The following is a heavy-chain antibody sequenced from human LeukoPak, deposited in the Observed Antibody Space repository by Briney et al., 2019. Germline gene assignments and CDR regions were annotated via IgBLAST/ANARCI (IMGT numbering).Heavy chain of an antibody. CDR3: ARTLSLDF. J-gene: IGHJ4*02. CDR2: MNTNTGKT. V-gene: IGHV7-4-1*02. Sequence: ASVKVSCKASGYTFTGYYMHWVRQAPGQGLEWMGWMNTNTGKTTYAQGVTGRFVFSVDTSVSTAYLQISSLKAEDTAVYYCARTLSLDFWGQGTLVTVSS. D-gene: IGHD2/OR15-2a*01. CDR1: GYTFTGYY.